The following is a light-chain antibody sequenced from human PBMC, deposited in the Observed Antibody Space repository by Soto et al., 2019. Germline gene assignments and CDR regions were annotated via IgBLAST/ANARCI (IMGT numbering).Light chain of an antibody. CDR3: CSYSGSSALVV. Sequence: QSVLTKPDSVSGSPGQSSDISCTGTSSDVGGYNFVSWYQQHPGKAPKLMIYDVNIRPSGVSNRFSGSKSVNTASLTISGLQAEDEADYYCCSYSGSSALVVFGGGTKLTVL. J-gene: IGLJ2*01. CDR2: DVN. V-gene: IGLV2-14*03. CDR1: SSDVGGYNF.